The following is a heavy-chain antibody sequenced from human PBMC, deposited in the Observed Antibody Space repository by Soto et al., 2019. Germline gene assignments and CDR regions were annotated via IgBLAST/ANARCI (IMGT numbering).Heavy chain of an antibody. J-gene: IGHJ2*01. CDR3: VRLYWGRYFDL. CDR1: GGSVSSSNYY. D-gene: IGHD7-27*01. V-gene: IGHV4-39*01. Sequence: QLQLQESGPGLVKPSETLSLTCTVSGGSVSSSNYYWGWVRQPPGKGLEWIGSIYYSGNTYYNPSLKSRVTLSVDTSENQFSLKLSSVTAADTAVFYCVRLYWGRYFDLWGRGTLVTVSS. CDR2: IYYSGNT.